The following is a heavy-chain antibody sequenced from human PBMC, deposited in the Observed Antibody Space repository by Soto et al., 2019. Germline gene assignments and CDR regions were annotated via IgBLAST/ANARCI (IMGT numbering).Heavy chain of an antibody. CDR1: RFTFNNYA. D-gene: IGHD2-8*01. V-gene: IGHV3-23*01. CDR3: AKVRLTDYLRYAPHL. J-gene: IGHJ3*01. Sequence: EVQLLESGGGLVQPGGSLRLACAASRFTFNNYAMNWVRQAPGRGLEWVSIISPNGDSTYYADSVKGRFTISRDNSQNTVFLQMNSLRAEDTAIYFCAKVRLTDYLRYAPHLWGQGTLVTVSS. CDR2: ISPNGDST.